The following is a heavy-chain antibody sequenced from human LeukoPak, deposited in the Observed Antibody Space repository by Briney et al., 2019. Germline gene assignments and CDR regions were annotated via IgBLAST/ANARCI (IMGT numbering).Heavy chain of an antibody. D-gene: IGHD3-9*01. Sequence: GVSLRLSCAASGFTFSSSAMSWVRQAPGKGLEWVSAISNNGGYTYYADSVQGRFTISRDNSKSTLCLQMNSLRAEDTAVYYCAKDIELRYFDWLLSAFDIWGQGTMVTVSS. J-gene: IGHJ3*02. V-gene: IGHV3-23*01. CDR3: AKDIELRYFDWLLSAFDI. CDR1: GFTFSSSA. CDR2: ISNNGGYT.